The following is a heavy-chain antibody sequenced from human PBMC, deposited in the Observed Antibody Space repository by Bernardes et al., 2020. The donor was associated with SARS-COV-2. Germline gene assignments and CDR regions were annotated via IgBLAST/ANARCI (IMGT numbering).Heavy chain of an antibody. CDR2: IYHSGST. CDR3: ARAPMYSSSPGFDY. Sequence: SETLSLTCAVSGYSISSGYYWGWIMRPPGKGLEWIGSIYHSGSTYYNPSLKSRVTISVDTSKNQFSLKLSSVTAADTAVYYCARAPMYSSSPGFDYWGQGTLVTVSS. J-gene: IGHJ4*02. CDR1: GYSISSGYY. D-gene: IGHD6-6*01. V-gene: IGHV4-38-2*01.